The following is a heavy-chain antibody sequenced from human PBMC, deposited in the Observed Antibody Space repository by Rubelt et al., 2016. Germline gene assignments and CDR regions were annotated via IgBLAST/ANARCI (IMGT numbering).Heavy chain of an antibody. CDR1: GFTFSNYA. Sequence: EVQLVESGGGLIQPGGSLRLSCAASGFTFSNYAMTWVRQAPGKGLEWVSTISRSGATKYYADSVKGRFTISRDNSKNTGSLQMNGLRADDTASYFGAQAGGGSSWRTNPFDSWGQGTLVTVSS. V-gene: IGHV3-23*04. CDR3: AQAGGGSSWRTNPFDS. J-gene: IGHJ4*02. CDR2: ISRSGATK. D-gene: IGHD6-13*01.